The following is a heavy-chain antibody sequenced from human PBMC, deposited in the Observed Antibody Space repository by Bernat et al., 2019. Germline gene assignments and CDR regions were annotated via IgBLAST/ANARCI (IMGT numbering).Heavy chain of an antibody. V-gene: IGHV4-31*03. Sequence: QVQPQESGPGLVKPSQTLSLTCTVSGGSISSGGYYWSWIRQHPGKGLEWIGYIYYSGSTYYNPSLKSRVTISVDTSKNQFSLKLSSVTAADTAVYYCAREQLLTGWGNWFDPWGQGTLVTVSS. CDR1: GGSISSGGYY. D-gene: IGHD3-9*01. CDR3: AREQLLTGWGNWFDP. J-gene: IGHJ5*02. CDR2: IYYSGST.